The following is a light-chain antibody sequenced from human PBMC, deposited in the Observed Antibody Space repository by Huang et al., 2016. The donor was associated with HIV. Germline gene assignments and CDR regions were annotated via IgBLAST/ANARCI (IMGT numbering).Light chain of an antibody. CDR3: QQYNSYSGK. CDR2: KAS. CDR1: QRIGTW. V-gene: IGKV1-5*03. Sequence: DIQMTQSPSALSASVGDRVTIPCRASQRIGTWLALYQQKPGKPPKRLIYKASTLQGGVPSRFGGGGSGTEFTLTISSLQPDDFATYFCQQYNSYSGKFGQGTKVE. J-gene: IGKJ1*01.